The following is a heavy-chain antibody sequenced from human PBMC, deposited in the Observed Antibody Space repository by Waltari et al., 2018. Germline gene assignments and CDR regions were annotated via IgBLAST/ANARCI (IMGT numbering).Heavy chain of an antibody. J-gene: IGHJ4*02. CDR3: ARAGSSSWYGYFDY. CDR2: IYYSGST. CDR1: GGSISSSSYY. Sequence: QLQLQESGPGLVKPSETLSLTCTVSGGSISSSSYYWGWIRQPPGMGLEWIGSIYYSGSTYYNPSLKSRVTISVDTSKNQFSLKLSSVTAADTAVYYCARAGSSSWYGYFDYWGQGTLVTVSS. V-gene: IGHV4-39*07. D-gene: IGHD6-13*01.